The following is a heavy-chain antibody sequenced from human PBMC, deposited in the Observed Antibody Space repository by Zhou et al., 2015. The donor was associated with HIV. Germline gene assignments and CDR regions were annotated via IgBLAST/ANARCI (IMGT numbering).Heavy chain of an antibody. D-gene: IGHD2-2*01. J-gene: IGHJ5*02. V-gene: IGHV1-69*06. CDR2: ITPLFGTA. CDR1: GGTFSTYA. CDR3: ARLWDCSSTSCSSNWFDP. Sequence: QVQLVQSGAEVKKPGSSVKVSCKASGGTFSTYAISWVRQAPGQGLEWMGGITPLFGTAKYAQKFQGRVTITADRSTSTAYMDLRSLRSEDTAVYYCARLWDCSSTSCSSNWFDPWGQGTLVTVSS.